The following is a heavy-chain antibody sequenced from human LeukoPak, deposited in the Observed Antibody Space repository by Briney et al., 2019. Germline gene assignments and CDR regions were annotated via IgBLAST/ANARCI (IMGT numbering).Heavy chain of an antibody. Sequence: PGGSLRLSCAASGFTFSSYAMHWVRQAPGKGLEWVAVISYDGSNKYYADSVKGRFTISRDDSKNTLYLQMNSLRAEDTAVYYCARPPARLLSLYYFDYWGQGTLVTVSS. J-gene: IGHJ4*02. CDR1: GFTFSSYA. CDR2: ISYDGSNK. D-gene: IGHD2-21*02. CDR3: ARPPARLLSLYYFDY. V-gene: IGHV3-30-3*01.